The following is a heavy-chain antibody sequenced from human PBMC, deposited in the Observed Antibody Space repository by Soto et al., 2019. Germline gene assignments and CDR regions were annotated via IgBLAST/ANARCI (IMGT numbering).Heavy chain of an antibody. Sequence: ASVKFSCKASGYNFNIYGINWVRQAPGQGLELMGWISAYDGKTTYAEKFQGGVTMTTDASTSTAYMELRSLRSDDTAVYYCARDPNEYWTSYWFDPWGQGTLVTVSS. CDR3: ARDPNEYWTSYWFDP. J-gene: IGHJ5*02. D-gene: IGHD3-3*01. CDR1: GYNFNIYG. V-gene: IGHV1-18*01. CDR2: ISAYDGKT.